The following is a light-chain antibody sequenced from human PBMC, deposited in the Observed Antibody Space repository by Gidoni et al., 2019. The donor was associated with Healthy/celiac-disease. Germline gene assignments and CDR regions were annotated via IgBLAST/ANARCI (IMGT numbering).Light chain of an antibody. CDR3: AAWDDSLNVVV. J-gene: IGLJ2*01. CDR2: SNN. Sequence: QSVLTQPPSASGTPGQRVTISCSGSRSNIVSNTVNWYQQLPGTAPKLLIYSNNQRPSGVPDRFSGSKSGTSASLAISGLQSEDEADYYCAAWDDSLNVVVFGGGTKLTVL. V-gene: IGLV1-44*01. CDR1: RSNIVSNT.